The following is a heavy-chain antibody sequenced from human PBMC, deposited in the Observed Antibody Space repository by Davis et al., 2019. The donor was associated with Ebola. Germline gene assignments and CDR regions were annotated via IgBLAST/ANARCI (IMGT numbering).Heavy chain of an antibody. CDR1: GYTFTGYY. J-gene: IGHJ4*02. D-gene: IGHD6-6*01. V-gene: IGHV1-2*06. CDR2: INPKNGDT. CDR3: AIEYSSSSVGYFFDY. Sequence: ASVKVSCKASGYTFTGYYVHWARQAPGQGLEWMGRINPKNGDTNYAQKFQGRVTMTRDTSISTAYMELTRLTSDDTAVYYCAIEYSSSSVGYFFDYWGQGTLVTVSP.